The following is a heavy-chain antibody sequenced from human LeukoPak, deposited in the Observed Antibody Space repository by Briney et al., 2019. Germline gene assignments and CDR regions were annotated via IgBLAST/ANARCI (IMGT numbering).Heavy chain of an antibody. V-gene: IGHV1-2*04. Sequence: ASVKVSCKAPGYTFTGYYMHWVRQAPGQGLEWMGWINPNSGGTNYAQKFQGWVTMTRDTSISTAYMELSRLRSDDTAVYYCARDGGSGSYPVHWGQGTLVTVSS. J-gene: IGHJ4*02. CDR3: ARDGGSGSYPVH. CDR1: GYTFTGYY. CDR2: INPNSGGT. D-gene: IGHD3-10*01.